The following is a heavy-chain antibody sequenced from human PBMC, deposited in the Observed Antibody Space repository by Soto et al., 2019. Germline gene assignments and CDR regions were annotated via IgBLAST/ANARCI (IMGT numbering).Heavy chain of an antibody. CDR1: GFTFSSYD. CDR3: VKDDRSLGRRYFDI. V-gene: IGHV3-23*01. D-gene: IGHD3-16*01. Sequence: EEQLLESGGGLIQPGGSLRLACAASGFTFSSYDMTWVRQAPGKGLEWVSSISFSDGGTSYEDSVKGRLTISRDNAKKTLFLQMNSLRVEDTAVYYCVKDDRSLGRRYFDIWGRGTLVTVSS. CDR2: ISFSDGGT. J-gene: IGHJ2*01.